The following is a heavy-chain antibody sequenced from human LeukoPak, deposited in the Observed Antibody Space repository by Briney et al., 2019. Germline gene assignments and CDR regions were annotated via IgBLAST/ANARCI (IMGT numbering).Heavy chain of an antibody. Sequence: PSETLSLTCTLSLGSLSRYYWSWIRQPPGQGLGWVGDIYYIGRTNYNPSPKSRVTISVDTSKNQFSLKLSSVTAADTAVYYCARVGGYGSGSYMYMDVWGKGTTVTVSS. CDR2: IYYIGRT. CDR3: ARVGGYGSGSYMYMDV. J-gene: IGHJ6*03. D-gene: IGHD3-10*01. CDR1: LGSLSRYY. V-gene: IGHV4-59*01.